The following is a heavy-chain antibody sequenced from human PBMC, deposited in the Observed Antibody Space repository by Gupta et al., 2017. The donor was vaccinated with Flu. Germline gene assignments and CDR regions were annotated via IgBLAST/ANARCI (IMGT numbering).Heavy chain of an antibody. V-gene: IGHV3-48*03. Sequence: VLLVESGGGLVQPVGSLSLSCTASGFDFNSYEMSWVRQAPGRGLEWVAFISSSAVTYYTDPVRGRFTISRDNANNLLYLQMSSLRGEDTAVYYCARGHWDNWGQGTLVTGSS. CDR2: ISSSAVT. J-gene: IGHJ4*02. CDR1: GFDFNSYE. CDR3: ARGHWDN.